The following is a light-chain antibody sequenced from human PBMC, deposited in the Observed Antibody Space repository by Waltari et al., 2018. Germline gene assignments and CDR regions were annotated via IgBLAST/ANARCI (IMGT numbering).Light chain of an antibody. J-gene: IGKJ1*01. CDR2: ATS. V-gene: IGKV3-20*01. CDR1: QDIGHY. CDR3: QHHVHLPGT. Sequence: IVLTQSPGTLSLSPGGRATLSCRASQDIGHYLAWYQQKPGQAPRLLIYATSTRAAGIPDRFSGSGSGADFSLTITSLEPEDFAVYYCQHHVHLPGTFGQGTKV.